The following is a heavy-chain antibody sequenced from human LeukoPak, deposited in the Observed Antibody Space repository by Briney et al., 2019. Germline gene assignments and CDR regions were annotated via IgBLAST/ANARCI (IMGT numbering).Heavy chain of an antibody. CDR1: GFTFSSYS. Sequence: GGSPRLSCAASGFTFSSYSMNWVRQAPGKGLEWVSSISSSSSYIYYADSVKGRFTISRDNAKNSLYLQMNSLRAEDTAVYYCARSEDTAMVFSYWGQGTLVTVSS. D-gene: IGHD5-18*01. CDR2: ISSSSSYI. V-gene: IGHV3-21*01. J-gene: IGHJ4*02. CDR3: ARSEDTAMVFSY.